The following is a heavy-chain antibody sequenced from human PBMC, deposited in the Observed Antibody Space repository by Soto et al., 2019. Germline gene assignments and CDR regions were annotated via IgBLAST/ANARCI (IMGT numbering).Heavy chain of an antibody. CDR2: ISSSSSYI. CDR3: AGVKPCANGYHYEYRIDV. Sequence: GGSLRLSCAASGFTFSSYSMNWVRQAPGKGLECVSSISSSSSYIYYADSVKGRFTISRDNAKNSLYLQMNSLRAEDTAVYYCAGVKPCANGYHYEYRIDVWGQGTLVTVYS. CDR1: GFTFSSYS. D-gene: IGHD5-12*01. V-gene: IGHV3-21*04. J-gene: IGHJ6*02.